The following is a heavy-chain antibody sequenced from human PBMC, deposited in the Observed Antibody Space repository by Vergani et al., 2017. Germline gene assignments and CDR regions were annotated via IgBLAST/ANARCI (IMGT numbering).Heavy chain of an antibody. V-gene: IGHV1-18*04. Sequence: QVQLVQSGAEVKKPGASVKVSCKASGYTFTGYYMHWVRQAPGQGLEWMGWISAYNGNTNYAQKLQGRVTMTTDTSTSTAYMELSSLRSEDTAVYYCARDEYCSSTSCYMWFDPWGQGTLVTVSS. D-gene: IGHD2-2*02. CDR3: ARDEYCSSTSCYMWFDP. CDR2: ISAYNGNT. CDR1: GYTFTGYY. J-gene: IGHJ5*02.